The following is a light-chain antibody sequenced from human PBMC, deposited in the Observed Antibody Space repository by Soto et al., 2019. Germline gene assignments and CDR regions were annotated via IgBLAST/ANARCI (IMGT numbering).Light chain of an antibody. J-gene: IGLJ2*01. CDR1: SSNIGDNF. CDR2: DNY. V-gene: IGLV1-51*01. CDR3: GTWDSSLNGNVV. Sequence: QSVLTQPPSVSAAPGQKVTISCSGSSSNIGDNFVSWYQQIPGTAPKLLIYDNYKRPSGIPDRFSGSKAGTSATLGITGLQTGDEAVYYCGTWDSSLNGNVVFGGGTKLTVL.